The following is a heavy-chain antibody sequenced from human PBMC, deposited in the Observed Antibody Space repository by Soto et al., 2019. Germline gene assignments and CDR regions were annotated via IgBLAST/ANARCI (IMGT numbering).Heavy chain of an antibody. V-gene: IGHV2-5*02. CDR2: IHWDDEK. CDR3: AYSPFVWGSGWNFDF. J-gene: IGHJ4*01. D-gene: IGHD6-19*01. Sequence: QITLKESGPTLVIPTQTLTLTCTFSGFSLNTRGVGVGWIRQPPGKALEWVALIHWDDEKRYSPSLRNTLTITKDTSKNQVVLIITNMDPVDTATYSCAYSPFVWGSGWNFDFWGHGILVTVSS. CDR1: GFSLNTRGVG.